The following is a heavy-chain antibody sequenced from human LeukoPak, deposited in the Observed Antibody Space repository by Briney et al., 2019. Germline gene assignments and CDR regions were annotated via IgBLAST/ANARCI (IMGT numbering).Heavy chain of an antibody. CDR2: INYRGST. CDR1: GGSVSSTTYY. J-gene: IGHJ4*02. V-gene: IGHV4-39*01. Sequence: SETLSLTCTVSGGSVSSTTYYWSWIRQPPGKGLEWIASINYRGSTYYNPSLKSRVTISVDTSENQFSLKLSSVTAADTAVYYCARYVVYGSGKYYFDYWGQGTLVTVSS. D-gene: IGHD3-10*01. CDR3: ARYVVYGSGKYYFDY.